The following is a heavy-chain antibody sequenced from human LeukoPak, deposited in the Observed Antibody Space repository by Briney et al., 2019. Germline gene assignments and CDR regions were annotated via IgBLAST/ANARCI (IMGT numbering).Heavy chain of an antibody. CDR3: ASGITIFGVVPARPKPYHYYYMDV. Sequence: SVKVSCKASGGTFSSYAISWVRQAPGQGLEWMGGIIPIFGTANYAQKFQGRVTITADESTSTAYMELSSLRSEDTAVYYCASGITIFGVVPARPKPYHYYYMDVWGKGTTLTVSS. V-gene: IGHV1-69*13. CDR1: GGTFSSYA. D-gene: IGHD3-3*01. CDR2: IIPIFGTA. J-gene: IGHJ6*03.